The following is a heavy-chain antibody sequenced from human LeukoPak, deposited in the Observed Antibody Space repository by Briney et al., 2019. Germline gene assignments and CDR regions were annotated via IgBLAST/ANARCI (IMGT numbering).Heavy chain of an antibody. Sequence: ASVKVSCKASGYTFTSYYMHWVRQAPGQGLEWMGIINPSGGSTSYAQKFQGRVTMTRDTSTSTVYMELSSLRSEDTAVYYCARNPYDYVWGSYRSYGAFDIWGQGTMVTVSS. CDR2: INPSGGST. D-gene: IGHD3-16*02. CDR3: ARNPYDYVWGSYRSYGAFDI. V-gene: IGHV1-46*01. J-gene: IGHJ3*02. CDR1: GYTFTSYY.